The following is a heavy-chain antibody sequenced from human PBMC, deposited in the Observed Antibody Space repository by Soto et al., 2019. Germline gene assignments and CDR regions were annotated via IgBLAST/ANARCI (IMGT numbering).Heavy chain of an antibody. Sequence: SVKVSCKASGGTFSSYAISWVRQAPGQGLEWMGGIIPIFGTANYAQKFQGRVTITADESTSTAYMELISLRSEDKAVYYCARGWNYYDSSGYRQYFDYWGQGTLVTSPQ. CDR2: IIPIFGTA. V-gene: IGHV1-69*13. J-gene: IGHJ4*02. CDR3: ARGWNYYDSSGYRQYFDY. CDR1: GGTFSSYA. D-gene: IGHD3-22*01.